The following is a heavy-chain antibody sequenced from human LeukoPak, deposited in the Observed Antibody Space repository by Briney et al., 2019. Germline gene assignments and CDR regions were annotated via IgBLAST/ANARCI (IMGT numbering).Heavy chain of an antibody. Sequence: GESLKISCKASGYSFTNYWIAWVRQLPGKGLEWMGIIYPGDSDTTYSPSFQGQVTISADKSISTAYLQWSSLKASDTAMYYCARPVQGFMDVWGKGTTVTISS. V-gene: IGHV5-51*01. CDR2: IYPGDSDT. J-gene: IGHJ6*03. CDR3: ARPVQGFMDV. CDR1: GYSFTNYW.